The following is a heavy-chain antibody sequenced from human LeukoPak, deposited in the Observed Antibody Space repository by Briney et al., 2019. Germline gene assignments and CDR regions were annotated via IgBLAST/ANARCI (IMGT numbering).Heavy chain of an antibody. J-gene: IGHJ6*02. CDR3: ASPYGGYFYYGMDV. CDR2: ISASGGST. D-gene: IGHD4-23*01. Sequence: GGSLRLSCAASGFTFSSSAMSWVRQVPGKGLEWVSGISASGGSTYYADSVRGRFTISRDNSKNTLYLQMNSLRAEDTAVYYCASPYGGYFYYGMDVWGQGTTVTVSS. V-gene: IGHV3-23*01. CDR1: GFTFSSSA.